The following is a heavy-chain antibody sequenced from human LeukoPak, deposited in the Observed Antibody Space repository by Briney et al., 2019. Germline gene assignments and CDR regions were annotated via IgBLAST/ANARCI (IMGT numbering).Heavy chain of an antibody. Sequence: GGSLRLSCEASGFTFSDYYMTWIRQAPGKRLEWVSYISSSSSTIFYADSVKGRFTISRDNAKNSLYLHMSSLTAEDTAVYYCARGDDDYWRGYFSDPWGQGTVVTVSS. CDR3: ARGDDDYWRGYFSDP. CDR2: ISSSSSTI. CDR1: GFTFSDYY. J-gene: IGHJ5*02. D-gene: IGHD3-3*01. V-gene: IGHV3-11*04.